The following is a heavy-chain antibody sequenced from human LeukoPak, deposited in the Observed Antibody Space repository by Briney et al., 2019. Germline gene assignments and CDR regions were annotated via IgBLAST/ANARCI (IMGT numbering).Heavy chain of an antibody. CDR2: TYYIGCT. Sequence: PSETLSLTCTVSGGYISSSSDYWGGLRQPPGTGLVWVGRTYYIGCTLYNVPLKSRVTIPVHMSKHQLSLKLSSVTAADTAVYYCARRSYHTGDPAYDSSVDLPRYWYIDLWGRGTLVTVSS. D-gene: IGHD3-22*01. V-gene: IGHV4-39*07. J-gene: IGHJ2*01. CDR3: ARRSYHTGDPAYDSSVDLPRYWYIDL. CDR1: GGYISSSSDY.